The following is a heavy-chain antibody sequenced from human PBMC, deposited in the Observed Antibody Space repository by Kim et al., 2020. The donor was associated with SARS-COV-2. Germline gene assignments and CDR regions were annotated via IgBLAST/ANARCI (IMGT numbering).Heavy chain of an antibody. CDR3: ARDQRGGQLERRLLVWFDP. V-gene: IGHV1-69*13. CDR2: IIPIFGTA. CDR1: GGTFSSYA. Sequence: SVKVSCKASGGTFSSYAISWVRQAPGQGLEWMGGIIPIFGTANYAQKFQGRVTITADESTSTAYMELSSLRSEDTAVYYCARDQRGGQLERRLLVWFDPWGQGTLVTVSS. D-gene: IGHD1-1*01. J-gene: IGHJ5*02.